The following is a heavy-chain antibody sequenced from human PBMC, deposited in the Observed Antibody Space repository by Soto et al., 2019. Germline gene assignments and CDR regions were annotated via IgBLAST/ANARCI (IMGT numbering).Heavy chain of an antibody. J-gene: IGHJ4*02. D-gene: IGHD4-17*01. CDR1: GFTFSSYG. CDR3: AKPFYGDYGLGY. Sequence: QVQLVESGGGVVQPGRSLRLSCAASGFTFSSYGMHWVRQAPGKGLEWVAVISYDGSNKYYADSVKGRFTISRDNSKNTLYLQMNSLRAEDTAVYYCAKPFYGDYGLGYWGQGTLVTVSS. V-gene: IGHV3-30*18. CDR2: ISYDGSNK.